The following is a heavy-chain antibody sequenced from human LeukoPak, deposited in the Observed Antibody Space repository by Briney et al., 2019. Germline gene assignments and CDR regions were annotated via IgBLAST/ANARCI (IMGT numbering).Heavy chain of an antibody. Sequence: PGRSLRLSCAASGFTFSNYGMNWVGQAPGKGLEWVALIWYDGSYEDFADSVKGRFTISRDNSKNTLFLQMNTLRAEDTAVYYCGRGVSSSGWSFDYWGRGTLVTVSS. CDR1: GFTFSNYG. J-gene: IGHJ4*02. CDR2: IWYDGSYE. V-gene: IGHV3-33*01. CDR3: GRGVSSSGWSFDY. D-gene: IGHD6-19*01.